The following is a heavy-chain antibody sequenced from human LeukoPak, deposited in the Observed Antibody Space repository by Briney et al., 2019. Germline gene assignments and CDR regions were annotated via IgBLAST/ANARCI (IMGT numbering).Heavy chain of an antibody. CDR3: AREGVYFDY. CDR1: GGSISSSSYY. D-gene: IGHD3-16*01. Sequence: SETLSLTCTVSGGSISSSSYYWGWIRQPPGKGLEWIGYIYHSGSTYYNPSLKSRVTISVDRSKNQFSLKLSSVTAADTAVYYCAREGVYFDYWGQGTLVTVSS. V-gene: IGHV4-39*07. J-gene: IGHJ4*02. CDR2: IYHSGST.